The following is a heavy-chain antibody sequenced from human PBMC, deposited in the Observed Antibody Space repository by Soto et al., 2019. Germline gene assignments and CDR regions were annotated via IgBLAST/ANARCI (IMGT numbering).Heavy chain of an antibody. CDR1: GGSISSGGYS. CDR2: LYHSGST. V-gene: IGHV4-30-2*01. J-gene: IGHJ4*02. CDR3: ARVPEH. Sequence: QLQLQESGSGLVKPSQTLSLTCAVSGGSISSGGYSWSWIRQPPGKGLEWIGYLYHSGSTYYNPSHKNRVTTSVDRSKNQLSLRLSSVTAADTPVYYCARVPEHWGQGKLVNGSA.